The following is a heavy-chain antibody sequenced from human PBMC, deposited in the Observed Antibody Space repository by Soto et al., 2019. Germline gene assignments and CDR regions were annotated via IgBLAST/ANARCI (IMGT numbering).Heavy chain of an antibody. Sequence: EVQLVESGGGLVQPGGSLRLSCAASGFTFRTYWLSWVRQVPGKGREWVANINLEGSEKNYVDSVKGRFTISRDNARNSLYLQMSSLRAEDTALYYCARDGSTSWYSYDYHGMDVWGQGTTVTVSS. CDR1: GFTFRTYW. CDR3: ARDGSTSWYSYDYHGMDV. V-gene: IGHV3-7*05. J-gene: IGHJ6*02. D-gene: IGHD5-18*01. CDR2: INLEGSEK.